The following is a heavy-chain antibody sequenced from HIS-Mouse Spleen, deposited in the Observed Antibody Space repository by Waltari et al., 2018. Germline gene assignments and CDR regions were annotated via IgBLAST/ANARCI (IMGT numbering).Heavy chain of an antibody. CDR3: ARDTAYSGSYYYYYGMDV. CDR1: GGTFSSYA. V-gene: IGHV1-69*01. CDR2: INPSVGTA. Sequence: QVQLVQSGAEVKKPGSSVKVSCKASGGTFSSYAISWVRQAPGQGLEWMGGINPSVGTANYAEKVQGRVTITADESTGTAYMELSSLRSEDTAVYYCARDTAYSGSYYYYYGMDVWGQGTTVTVSS. D-gene: IGHD1-26*01. J-gene: IGHJ6*02.